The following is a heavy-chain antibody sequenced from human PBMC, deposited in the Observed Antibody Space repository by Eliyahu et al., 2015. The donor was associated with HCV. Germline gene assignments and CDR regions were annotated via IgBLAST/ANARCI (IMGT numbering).Heavy chain of an antibody. J-gene: IGHJ6*02. CDR3: TRHPWGFRESLRGMDV. Sequence: EVQLVESGGGLVQPGGSLXXSCAASGFXFXXSAXHWXRQASGKGLEXVGRIRSKANSYATAYAASVKGRFTISRDDSKNTAYLQMNSLKTEDTAVYYCTRHPWGFRESLRGMDVWGQGTTVTVSS. V-gene: IGHV3-73*02. D-gene: IGHD3-10*01. CDR1: GFXFXXSA. CDR2: IRSKANSYAT.